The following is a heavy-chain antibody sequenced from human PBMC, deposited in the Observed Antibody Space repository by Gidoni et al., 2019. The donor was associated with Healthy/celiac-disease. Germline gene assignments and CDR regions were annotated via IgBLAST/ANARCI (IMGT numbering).Heavy chain of an antibody. CDR1: GCTFSSYG. J-gene: IGHJ6*02. CDR2: ISYDGSNK. V-gene: IGHV3-30*18. Sequence: QVQLVESGGGVVQTGRSLRLSCAASGCTFSSYGMHWVRQAPGKGLEWVAVISYDGSNKYYADSVKCRFTISRDNAKNTLYLQMNSLRAEDTAMYYCAKKWCCMDVWGQGTTVTVSS. D-gene: IGHD2-15*01. CDR3: AKKWCCMDV.